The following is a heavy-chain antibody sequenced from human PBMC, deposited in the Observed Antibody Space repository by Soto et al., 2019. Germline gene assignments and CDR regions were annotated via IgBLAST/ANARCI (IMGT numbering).Heavy chain of an antibody. CDR1: GASITNGGYY. CDR3: ARGTAIAISPAKGAFDY. J-gene: IGHJ4*02. Sequence: QVQLQESGPGPVKPSQTLSLTCSVSGASITNGGYYWTWIRQHPGKGLEWIGYFYYSGSPYYNPSRQSRPTISGASSTTQRSLKVASVTDADTAVYFCARGTAIAISPAKGAFDYWRPGVLVTVSS. D-gene: IGHD3-9*01. CDR2: FYYSGSP. V-gene: IGHV4-31*03.